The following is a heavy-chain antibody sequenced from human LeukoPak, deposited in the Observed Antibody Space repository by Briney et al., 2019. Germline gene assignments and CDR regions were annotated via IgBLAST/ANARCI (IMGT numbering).Heavy chain of an antibody. Sequence: PSETLSLTCTVSGGSISRYYWSWIRQPAGKGLEWIGRIYTSGSTNYNPSLKSRVTISVDKSKNQFSLKLSSVTAADTAVYYCARVIAGRLQYYYYYYMDVWGKGTTVTVSS. CDR3: ARVIAGRLQYYYYYYMDV. V-gene: IGHV4-4*07. CDR1: GGSISRYY. J-gene: IGHJ6*03. CDR2: IYTSGST. D-gene: IGHD6-6*01.